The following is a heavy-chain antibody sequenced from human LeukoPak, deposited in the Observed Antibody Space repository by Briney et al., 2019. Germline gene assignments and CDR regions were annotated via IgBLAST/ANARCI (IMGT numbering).Heavy chain of an antibody. J-gene: IGHJ6*02. Sequence: GGSLRLSCAASGFTFSSYWMSWVRQAPGKGLEWVANIKQDGSEKYYVDSVKGRFTISRDNAKNSLYLQMNSLRAEDTAVYYCAREGGYDSYYGMDVWGQGTTVTVSS. D-gene: IGHD5-12*01. CDR2: IKQDGSEK. V-gene: IGHV3-7*03. CDR1: GFTFSSYW. CDR3: AREGGYDSYYGMDV.